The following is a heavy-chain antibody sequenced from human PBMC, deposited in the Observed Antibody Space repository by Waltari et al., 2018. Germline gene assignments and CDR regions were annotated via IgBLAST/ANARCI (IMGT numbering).Heavy chain of an antibody. D-gene: IGHD1-1*01. Sequence: QVQLQESGPGLVKPSETLSLTCAVSGYSISSGYYWGWLRQPPGKGLEWIGSIYHSGSTYYNPSLKSRVTISVDTSKNQFSLKLSSVTAADTAVYYCARHRGVPSTGTSHWGQGTLVTVSS. V-gene: IGHV4-38-2*01. J-gene: IGHJ4*02. CDR3: ARHRGVPSTGTSH. CDR2: IYHSGST. CDR1: GYSISSGYY.